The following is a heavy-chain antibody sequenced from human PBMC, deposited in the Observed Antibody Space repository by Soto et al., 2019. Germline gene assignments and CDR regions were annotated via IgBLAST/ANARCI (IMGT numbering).Heavy chain of an antibody. D-gene: IGHD6-19*01. Sequence: SQTLSLTCAISGDSVSSNTAAWNWIRSSPSRGLEWLGRTYYRSNWRHDYAVSVKSRITVNPDTSKNHFSLQLNSVTPDDTAVYYCARGVAGTGFDLWGQGALVTVSS. CDR2: TYYRSNWRH. J-gene: IGHJ4*02. CDR3: ARGVAGTGFDL. CDR1: GDSVSSNTAA. V-gene: IGHV6-1*01.